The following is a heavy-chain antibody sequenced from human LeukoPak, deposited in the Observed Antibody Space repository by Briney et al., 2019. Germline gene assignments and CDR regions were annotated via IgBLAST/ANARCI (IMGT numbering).Heavy chain of an antibody. J-gene: IGHJ4*02. CDR3: ARVRDGGAADF. CDR2: TNRDETST. Sequence: GGSLRLSCTASGFTFSHYWMQWVRQVPSKGLVWVARTNRDETSTTYADSVKGRFTISRDNAKNTLSLEMNSLRAEDTAVYYCARVRDGGAADFWGQGTLVTVSS. CDR1: GFTFSHYW. D-gene: IGHD4-23*01. V-gene: IGHV3-74*01.